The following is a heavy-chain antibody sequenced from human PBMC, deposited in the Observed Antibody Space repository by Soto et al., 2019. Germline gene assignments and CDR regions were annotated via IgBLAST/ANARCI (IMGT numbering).Heavy chain of an antibody. Sequence: QVQLVESGGGVVQPGRSLRPSCAASGFTFSSYAMHWVRQAPGKGLEWVAAISYDGSNKYYADSVKGRFTISRDNSKNTLYLQMNSLRAEDTAVYYCARVGSSGWPDYWGQGTLVTVSS. CDR3: ARVGSSGWPDY. CDR2: ISYDGSNK. J-gene: IGHJ4*02. V-gene: IGHV3-30-3*01. D-gene: IGHD6-19*01. CDR1: GFTFSSYA.